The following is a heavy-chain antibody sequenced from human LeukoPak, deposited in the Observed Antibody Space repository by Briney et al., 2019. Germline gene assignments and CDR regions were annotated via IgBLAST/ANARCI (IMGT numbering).Heavy chain of an antibody. CDR2: IKQDGSEK. CDR3: ARGADPATYYMDV. Sequence: PGGSLRLSCAASGFTFSYYWMSWVRQAPGKGLEWVVNIKQDGSEKYYVDSVKGRFTVSRDNAKNSLYLQMNSLRAEDTAVYYCARGADPATYYMDVWGKGTTVTVSS. CDR1: GFTFSYYW. V-gene: IGHV3-7*01. J-gene: IGHJ6*03.